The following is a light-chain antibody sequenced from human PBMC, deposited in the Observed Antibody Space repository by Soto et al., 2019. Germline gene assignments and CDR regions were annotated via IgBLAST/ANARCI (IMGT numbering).Light chain of an antibody. J-gene: IGKJ4*01. CDR1: QTVNSF. V-gene: IGKV1-5*03. CDR3: QQYKAYAFT. Sequence: DIQMTQSPSTLFASVGDRVTLTCRASQTVNSFLAWYQYKPGKAPKLLIYKASSLESGVPSRFSGIGSGTEFSLTISSLQPDDFGTYYCQQYKAYAFTFGGGTKVEMK. CDR2: KAS.